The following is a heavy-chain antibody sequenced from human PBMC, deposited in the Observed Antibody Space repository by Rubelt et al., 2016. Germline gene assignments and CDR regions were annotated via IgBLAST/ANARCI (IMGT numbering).Heavy chain of an antibody. Sequence: GLVKPSEILSLTCTVSAYSISSDYCWSWIRQPPGKGLEWIGSIHDSGPTYYNPSLKSRVTISVDTSRNQFSLKLTSVTAADTAVYYCARQSGYGDQINYWGQGTLVTVSS. CDR3: ARQSGYGDQINY. V-gene: IGHV4-38-2*02. D-gene: IGHD4-17*01. CDR2: IHDSGPT. CDR1: AYSISSDYC. J-gene: IGHJ4*02.